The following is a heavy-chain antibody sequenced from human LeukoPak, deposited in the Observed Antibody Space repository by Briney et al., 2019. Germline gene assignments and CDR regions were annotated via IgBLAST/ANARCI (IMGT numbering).Heavy chain of an antibody. J-gene: IGHJ4*02. CDR2: ISDGGGSI. Sequence: GGSLRLSCAASGFTFSGFAMSWVRQAPGTGREWVSAISDGGGSINYADSVKGRFTISRDNSRNMLFLQMSGLRAEDTAVYYCALTDGSGSYWLYWGQGTLVTVSA. CDR3: ALTDGSGSYWLY. D-gene: IGHD3-10*01. V-gene: IGHV3-23*01. CDR1: GFTFSGFA.